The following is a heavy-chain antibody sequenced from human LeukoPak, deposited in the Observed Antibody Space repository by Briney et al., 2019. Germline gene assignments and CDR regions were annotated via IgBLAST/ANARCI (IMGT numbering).Heavy chain of an antibody. D-gene: IGHD6-13*01. V-gene: IGHV4-4*07. CDR3: ARQIATAGTAGFDF. Sequence: SETLSLTCTVSGGSISSYYWSWIRQPAGKGLEWIGRIYSTGSTNYNPSLKSRVTMSVDTSKNQFSLRLRSVTAADTAVYYCARQIATAGTAGFDFWRQGALVTVSS. CDR1: GGSISSYY. CDR2: IYSTGST. J-gene: IGHJ4*02.